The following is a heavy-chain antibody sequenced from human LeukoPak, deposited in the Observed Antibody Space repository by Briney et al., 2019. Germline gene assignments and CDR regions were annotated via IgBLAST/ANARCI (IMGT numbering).Heavy chain of an antibody. D-gene: IGHD4-11*01. CDR2: ISGRDGST. V-gene: IGHV3-23*01. Sequence: GGSLRLSCAASGLTFSRNGLSWVRQPSGKGLEWVSTISGRDGSTYYADSVRGRFTISRDNSDNTLFLQMNSLRAEDTAVYYCVRGPLYSSLEYWGQGSLVTVSS. CDR1: GLTFSRNG. CDR3: VRGPLYSSLEY. J-gene: IGHJ4*02.